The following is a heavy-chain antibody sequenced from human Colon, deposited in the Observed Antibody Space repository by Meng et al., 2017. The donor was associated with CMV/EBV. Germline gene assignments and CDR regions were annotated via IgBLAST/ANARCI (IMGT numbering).Heavy chain of an antibody. J-gene: IGHJ6*02. CDR2: IDLGGSHI. V-gene: IGHV3-74*01. Sequence: FSSVWLYWVRQRPGEGLGWVSPIDLGGSHITYAASVNGRFTISRDNAKNTLYLQLNGLRAEDTAVYYCARGYCGGGRCDYYYGMDVWGQGTTVTVSS. CDR1: FSSVW. D-gene: IGHD2-15*01. CDR3: ARGYCGGGRCDYYYGMDV.